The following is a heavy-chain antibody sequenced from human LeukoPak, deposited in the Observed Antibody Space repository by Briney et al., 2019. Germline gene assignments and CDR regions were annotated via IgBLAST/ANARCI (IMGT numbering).Heavy chain of an antibody. J-gene: IGHJ4*02. CDR2: IYSGGST. V-gene: IGHV3-66*01. D-gene: IGHD5-12*01. CDR3: AKENVDIVATIPFDY. Sequence: GGSLRLSCAASGFTVSSDYMSWVRQAPGKGLEWVSVIYSGGSTYYADSVKGRFTISRDNSKNTLYLQMNSLRAEDTAVYYCAKENVDIVATIPFDYWGQGTLVTVSS. CDR1: GFTVSSDY.